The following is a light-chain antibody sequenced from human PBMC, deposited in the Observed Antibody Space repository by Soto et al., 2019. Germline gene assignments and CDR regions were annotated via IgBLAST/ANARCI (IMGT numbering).Light chain of an antibody. Sequence: EIVVTQSPATLSLSPGERANLSCRASQSVSSHLAWYQQKPGQAPRLLIDDASNRATGIPARFSGSGSGTDFTLTISSLEPEDSAVYYCQQRADWWTFGQGTKVDIK. J-gene: IGKJ1*01. CDR1: QSVSSH. CDR3: QQRADWWT. V-gene: IGKV3-11*01. CDR2: DAS.